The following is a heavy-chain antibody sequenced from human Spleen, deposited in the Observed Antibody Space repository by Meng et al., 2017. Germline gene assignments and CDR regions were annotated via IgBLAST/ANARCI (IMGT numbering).Heavy chain of an antibody. CDR2: LSGGGFTT. J-gene: IGHJ4*02. D-gene: IGHD3-10*01. V-gene: IGHV3-23*01. CDR1: GFTVSSNY. Sequence: GESLKISCAASGFTVSSNYMSWVRHAPGKGLEWVSALSGGGFTTYYADSVKGRFTISRHNSKNTLYLQMNSLRAEDTALYYCAKYSYGLGDYFDYWGQGALVTVSS. CDR3: AKYSYGLGDYFDY.